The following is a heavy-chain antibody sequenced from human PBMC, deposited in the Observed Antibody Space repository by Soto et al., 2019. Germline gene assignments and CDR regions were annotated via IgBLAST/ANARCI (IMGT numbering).Heavy chain of an antibody. V-gene: IGHV1-46*04. CDR2: INPTGGST. Sequence: QVQLVQSGAEVKKPGASVKVSCEASGYTFINYYIHWVRQAPGQGLEWMGIINPTGGSTSYTQKLQGKVIMTRHTSRRTEEMKMSSLSPDDRAVYYSLGADSQDKVGHSFDYWGQGALVTVSS. CDR3: LGADSQDKVGHSFDY. CDR1: GYTFINYY. D-gene: IGHD2-21*01. J-gene: IGHJ4*02.